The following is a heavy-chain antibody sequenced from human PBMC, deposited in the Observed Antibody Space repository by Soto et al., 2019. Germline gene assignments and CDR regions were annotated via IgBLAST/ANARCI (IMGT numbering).Heavy chain of an antibody. CDR3: ARGIYGSATYGAFDI. Sequence: QVQLQESGPGLVKPSGTLSLTCAVSGDSISSSNWWSWVRQPPGKGLEWVGQIFHSGSTYYNPSLKIRGSIXXDXSXXHFSLNLASVSAADTAVYHCARGIYGSATYGAFDIWGQGTMVTVSS. J-gene: IGHJ3*02. D-gene: IGHD3-10*01. CDR1: GDSISSSNW. CDR2: IFHSGST. V-gene: IGHV4-4*02.